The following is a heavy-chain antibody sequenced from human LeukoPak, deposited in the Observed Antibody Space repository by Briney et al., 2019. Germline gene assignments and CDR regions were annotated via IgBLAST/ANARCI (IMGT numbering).Heavy chain of an antibody. Sequence: SETLSLTCTVSGGSISSSSYYWGWIRRPPGKGLEWIGSIYYSGSTYYNPSLKSRVTISVDTSKNQFSLRLSSVTAADTAVYYCARHMTTVTTGWAFDIWGQGTMVTVSS. CDR3: ARHMTTVTTGWAFDI. D-gene: IGHD4-17*01. CDR1: GGSISSSSYY. J-gene: IGHJ3*02. CDR2: IYYSGST. V-gene: IGHV4-39*01.